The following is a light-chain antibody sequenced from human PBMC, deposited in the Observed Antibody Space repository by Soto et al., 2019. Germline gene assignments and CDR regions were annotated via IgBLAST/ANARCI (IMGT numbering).Light chain of an antibody. V-gene: IGLV2-14*01. Sequence: QSALTQPASVSGSPGQSITISCTGTSSDVGGYNYVSWYQQHPGKAPKLMIYVVSNRPSGVSNCFSGSKSGNTASLTISGLQAEDEADYYCSSYTTSSTRAFGPGTKLTVL. CDR3: SSYTTSSTRA. J-gene: IGLJ1*01. CDR2: VVS. CDR1: SSDVGGYNY.